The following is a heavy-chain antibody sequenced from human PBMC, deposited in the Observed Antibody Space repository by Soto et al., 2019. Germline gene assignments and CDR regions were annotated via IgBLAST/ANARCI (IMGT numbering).Heavy chain of an antibody. J-gene: IGHJ6*03. CDR3: ARERYCSSTSCYRYYYYYMDV. V-gene: IGHV3-48*01. CDR1: GFTFSSYS. Sequence: ESGGGLVQPGGSLRLSCAASGFTFSSYSMNWVRQAPGKGLEWVSYISSSSSTIYYADSVKGRFTISRDNAKNSLYLQMNSLRAEDTAVYYCARERYCSSTSCYRYYYYYMDVWGKGTTVTVSS. D-gene: IGHD2-2*02. CDR2: ISSSSSTI.